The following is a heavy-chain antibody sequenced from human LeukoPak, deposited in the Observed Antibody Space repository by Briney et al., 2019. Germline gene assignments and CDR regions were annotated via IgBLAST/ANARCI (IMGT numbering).Heavy chain of an antibody. J-gene: IGHJ4*02. CDR1: VCTFSSYA. V-gene: IGHV1-69*05. Sequence: SVKVSCKASVCTFSSYAISWVRQAPGQGLDWMGRIIPIFGTANYAQKFQGRVTITTDESTSTAYMELSSLRSEDTAVYYCASSKKTSWVDYWGQGTLVTVSS. CDR2: IIPIFGTA. D-gene: IGHD4-11*01. CDR3: ASSKKTSWVDY.